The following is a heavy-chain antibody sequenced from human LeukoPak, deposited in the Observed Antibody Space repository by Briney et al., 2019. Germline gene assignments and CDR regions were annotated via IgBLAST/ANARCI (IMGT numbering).Heavy chain of an antibody. CDR1: GFTFSSYG. Sequence: GGSLRLSCAASGFTFSSYGMHWVRQAPGKGLEWVAFIRSVGSEIFYADSVKGRFTISRDNSKNTLYLQMNSLRAEDTAVYYCAKESESYDSSGSTLDYWGQGTLVTVSS. V-gene: IGHV3-30*02. CDR2: IRSVGSEI. J-gene: IGHJ4*02. D-gene: IGHD3-22*01. CDR3: AKESESYDSSGSTLDY.